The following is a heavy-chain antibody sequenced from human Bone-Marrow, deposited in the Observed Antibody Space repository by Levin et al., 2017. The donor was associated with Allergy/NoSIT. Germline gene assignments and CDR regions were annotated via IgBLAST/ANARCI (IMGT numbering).Heavy chain of an antibody. V-gene: IGHV4-39*01. Sequence: SETLSLTCSVSGDSVTTSRDYWGWIRQPPGKGLEWIGSMYYTGSTYYRKSLKSRLTISVDTSKNQFSLRLSSLTAADSAVYYCARYFDSIDGFDMWGQGTMVTVSS. CDR3: ARYFDSIDGFDM. J-gene: IGHJ3*02. CDR2: MYYTGST. D-gene: IGHD3-9*01. CDR1: GDSVTTSRDY.